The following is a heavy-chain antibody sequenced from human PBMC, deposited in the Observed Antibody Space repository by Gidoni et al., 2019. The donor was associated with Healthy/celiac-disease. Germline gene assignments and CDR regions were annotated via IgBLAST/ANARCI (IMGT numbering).Heavy chain of an antibody. Sequence: EVQLVESGGGLVQPGRSLRLSCAASGFTFDDYAMHWVRQAPGKGLEWVSGISWNSGSIGYADSVKGRFTISRDNAKNSLYLQMNSLRAEDTALYYCAKDIGGFVVATKYFDAFDIWGQGTMVTVSS. CDR3: AKDIGGFVVATKYFDAFDI. CDR1: GFTFDDYA. CDR2: ISWNSGSI. J-gene: IGHJ3*02. V-gene: IGHV3-9*01. D-gene: IGHD5-12*01.